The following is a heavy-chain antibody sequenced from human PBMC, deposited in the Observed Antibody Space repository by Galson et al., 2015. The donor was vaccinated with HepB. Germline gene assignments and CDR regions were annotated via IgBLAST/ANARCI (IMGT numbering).Heavy chain of an antibody. CDR3: AKGGSSGSFDI. V-gene: IGHV3-23*01. Sequence: SLRLSCAASGFTFSNYVLSWVRQAPGKGLERVSSISGSGGSTYYTDSVKGRFTISRDNSNNTLYLQMNSLRAEDTAVFYCAKGGSSGSFDIRGQGTMVTVSS. CDR1: GFTFSNYV. J-gene: IGHJ3*02. D-gene: IGHD6-25*01. CDR2: ISGSGGST.